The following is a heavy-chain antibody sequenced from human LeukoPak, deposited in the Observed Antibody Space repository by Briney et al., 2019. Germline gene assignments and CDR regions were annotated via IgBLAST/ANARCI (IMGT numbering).Heavy chain of an antibody. CDR3: ATDYDILTGYWSFDY. J-gene: IGHJ4*02. CDR1: GSIFTDYY. CDR2: INPNSGGT. D-gene: IGHD3-9*01. V-gene: IGHV1-2*02. Sequence: ASVKVPCKASGSIFTDYYMHWVRQAPGQGLEWMGWINPNSGGTNYAQKFQGRVTMTRDTSISTAYMELSRLRSDDTAVYYCATDYDILTGYWSFDYWGQGTLVTVSS.